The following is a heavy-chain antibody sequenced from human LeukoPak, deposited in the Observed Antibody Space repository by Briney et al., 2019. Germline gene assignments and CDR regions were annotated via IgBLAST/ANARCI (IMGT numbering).Heavy chain of an antibody. Sequence: PSETLSLTCTVSGGSISGSYWSWTRQPPGKGLEWIGFIYSSGSANYNPSLRSRVTISVDTSKNHFSLKLRSVTAADTAVYYCARANDNNPPGYYYYYMDVWGKGTTATVSS. J-gene: IGHJ6*03. D-gene: IGHD1/OR15-1a*01. V-gene: IGHV4-59*01. CDR2: IYSSGSA. CDR3: ARANDNNPPGYYYYYMDV. CDR1: GGSISGSY.